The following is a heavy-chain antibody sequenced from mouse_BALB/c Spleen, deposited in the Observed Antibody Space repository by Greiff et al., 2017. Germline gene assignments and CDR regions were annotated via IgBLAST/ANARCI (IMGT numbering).Heavy chain of an antibody. D-gene: IGHD2-14*01. CDR2: ISSGSSTI. CDR1: GFTFSSFG. J-gene: IGHJ4*01. V-gene: IGHV5-17*02. CDR3: ARWYYRYDGYAMDY. Sequence: DVQLVESGGGLVQPGGSRKLSCAASGFTFSSFGMHWVRQAPEKGLEWVAYISSGSSTIYYADTVKGRFTISRDNPKNTLFLQMTSLRSEDTAMYYCARWYYRYDGYAMDYWGQGTSVTVSS.